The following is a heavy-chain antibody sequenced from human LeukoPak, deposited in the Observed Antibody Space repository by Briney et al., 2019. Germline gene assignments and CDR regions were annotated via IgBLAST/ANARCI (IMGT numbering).Heavy chain of an antibody. CDR3: ARAKYYYGSGPSDY. CDR1: GGTFSSYA. Sequence: SVKVSCKSSGGTFSSYAIIWVRQAPGQGLEWMGGIIPIFGTANYAQKFQGRVTITADESTSTAYMELSSLRSEDTAVYYCARAKYYYGSGPSDYWGQGTLVTVSS. V-gene: IGHV1-69*01. J-gene: IGHJ4*02. CDR2: IIPIFGTA. D-gene: IGHD3-10*01.